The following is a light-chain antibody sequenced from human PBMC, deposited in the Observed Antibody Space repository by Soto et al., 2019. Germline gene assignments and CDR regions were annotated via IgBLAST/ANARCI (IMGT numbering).Light chain of an antibody. CDR1: QGIRSE. CDR2: TAS. J-gene: IGKJ1*01. CDR3: LQDYNYPWT. Sequence: IQMTQSPSTLSGSLGDRVTITCRASQGIRSELGWYQQKPGKAPNLLIYTASTLQSGVPSRFSGSGSGTDFTLTISSLQPEDFATYYCLQDYNYPWTFGQGTKVDIK. V-gene: IGKV1-6*01.